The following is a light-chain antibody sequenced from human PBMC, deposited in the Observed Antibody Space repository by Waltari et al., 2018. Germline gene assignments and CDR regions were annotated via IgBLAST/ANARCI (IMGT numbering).Light chain of an antibody. CDR1: QSIRRY. CDR2: DAS. J-gene: IGKJ1*01. CDR3: QKYGTLPAT. Sequence: EIMLTQSPGTLSLSPVERATLSCRASQSIRRYLAWYQHKPCQAPRLLIYDASSRATGIPDRFSGSGSGTDFSLTISRLEPEDFAVYYCQKYGTLPATFGQGTKVEIK. V-gene: IGKV3-20*01.